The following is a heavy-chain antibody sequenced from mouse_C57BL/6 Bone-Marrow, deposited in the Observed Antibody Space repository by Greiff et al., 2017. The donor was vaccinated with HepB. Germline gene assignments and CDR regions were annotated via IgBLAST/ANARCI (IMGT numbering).Heavy chain of an antibody. Sequence: VHVKQSGAELVRPGASVKLSCTASGFNIKDDYMHWVKQRPEQGLEWIGWIDPENGDTEYASKFQGKATITADTSSNKAYLQLSSLTSEDTAVYYGTAITTGVAHDYMDYWGQGTTLTVSS. V-gene: IGHV14-4*01. J-gene: IGHJ2*01. D-gene: IGHD1-1*01. CDR2: IDPENGDT. CDR3: TAITTGVAHDYMDY. CDR1: GFNIKDDY.